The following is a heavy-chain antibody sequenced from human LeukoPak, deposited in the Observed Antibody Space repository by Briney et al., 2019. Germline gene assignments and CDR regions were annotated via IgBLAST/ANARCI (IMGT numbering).Heavy chain of an antibody. CDR3: ARDLRYTVTTLDV. CDR1: GYTFTGYY. D-gene: IGHD4-17*01. Sequence: ASVKVSCKASGYTFTGYYMHWVRQAPGQGLEWMGRINPNSGGTNYAQKFQGRVTMTRDTSISTAYMELSRPRSDDTAVYYCARDLRYTVTTLDVWGQGTTVTVSS. V-gene: IGHV1-2*06. J-gene: IGHJ6*02. CDR2: INPNSGGT.